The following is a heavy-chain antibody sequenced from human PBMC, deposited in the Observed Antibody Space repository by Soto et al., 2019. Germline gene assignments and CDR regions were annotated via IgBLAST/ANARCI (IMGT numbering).Heavy chain of an antibody. Sequence: GGSHRLSSAASGFNFGSYGMHWVRQAPGKGLEWVAVISYDGSNKYYADSVKGRFTISRDNSKNTLYLQMNSLRAEDTAVYYCASPVFNDAFDIWGQGTMVTVSS. CDR1: GFNFGSYG. CDR3: ASPVFNDAFDI. J-gene: IGHJ3*02. V-gene: IGHV3-30*03. CDR2: ISYDGSNK.